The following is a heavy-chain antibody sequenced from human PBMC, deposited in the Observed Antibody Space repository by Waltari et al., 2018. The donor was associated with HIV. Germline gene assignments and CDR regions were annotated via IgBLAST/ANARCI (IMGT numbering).Heavy chain of an antibody. V-gene: IGHV3-23*01. CDR2: ISGSGGST. D-gene: IGHD6-13*01. J-gene: IGHJ6*02. CDR1: GFTFRNYG. CDR3: VKEYQYSHSWYSYYGMDV. Sequence: EVQVLESGGALVQHGGSLILPCAASGFTFRNYGLSCVRQAPGKGLGWVSTISGSGGSTYYADSVKGRFTVSRDNSKNTLYLQMNSLRAEDTAVYFCVKEYQYSHSWYSYYGMDVWGQGTTVTVSS.